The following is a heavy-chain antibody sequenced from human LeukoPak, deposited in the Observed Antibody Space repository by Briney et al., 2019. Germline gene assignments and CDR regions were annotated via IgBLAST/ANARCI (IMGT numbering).Heavy chain of an antibody. Sequence: PGGSLRLSCAASGLTFSSYSMNWVRQAPGKGLEWVSSISSSSSYIYYADSVKGRFTISRDNAKNSLYLQMNSLRAEDTAVYYCATRDIVVTIVDYWGQGTLVTVSS. J-gene: IGHJ4*02. CDR2: ISSSSSYI. V-gene: IGHV3-21*01. D-gene: IGHD5-12*01. CDR1: GLTFSSYS. CDR3: ATRDIVVTIVDY.